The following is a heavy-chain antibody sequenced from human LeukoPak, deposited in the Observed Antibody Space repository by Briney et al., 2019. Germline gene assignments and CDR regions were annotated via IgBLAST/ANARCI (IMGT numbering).Heavy chain of an antibody. CDR1: GYSFTSYW. D-gene: IGHD6-6*01. CDR3: ARGARIAARPYYFDY. CDR2: IYPGDSDT. Sequence: GESLKISCKGSGYSFTSYWIGWVRQMPGKGLEWMGIIYPGDSDTRYSPSFQGQVTISADKSISTAYLQWNSLKASDTAMYYCARGARIAARPYYFDYWGQGTLVTVSS. V-gene: IGHV5-51*01. J-gene: IGHJ4*02.